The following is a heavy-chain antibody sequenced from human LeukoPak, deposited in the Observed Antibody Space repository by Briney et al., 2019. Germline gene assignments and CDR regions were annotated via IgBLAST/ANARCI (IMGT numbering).Heavy chain of an antibody. J-gene: IGHJ4*02. D-gene: IGHD6-19*01. CDR1: GFTFSSFG. Sequence: GGSLRLSCAASGFTFSSFGMHWVRRAPGKGLDWVAFVWYDGSNRYYADSVRGRFTISRDNSKNTMYLQMNSLRAEDTAVYYCARVAAGFFDYWGQGTLVTVSS. CDR2: VWYDGSNR. CDR3: ARVAAGFFDY. V-gene: IGHV3-30*02.